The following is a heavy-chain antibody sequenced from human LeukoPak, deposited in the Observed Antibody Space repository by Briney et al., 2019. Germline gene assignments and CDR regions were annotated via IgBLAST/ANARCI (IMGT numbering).Heavy chain of an antibody. CDR2: INPNSGGT. D-gene: IGHD2-2*01. J-gene: IGHJ5*02. Sequence: ASVKVSCKASGYTFTGYYMHWVRQAPGQGLEWMGWINPNSGGTNYAQKFQGRVTMTRDTSISTAYMELSRLRSDDTAVYYCAGGYIVVVPAARFNNWFDPWGQGTLVTVPS. V-gene: IGHV1-2*02. CDR3: AGGYIVVVPAARFNNWFDP. CDR1: GYTFTGYY.